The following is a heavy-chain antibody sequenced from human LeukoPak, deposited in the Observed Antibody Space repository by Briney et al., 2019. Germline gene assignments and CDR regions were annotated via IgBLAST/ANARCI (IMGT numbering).Heavy chain of an antibody. J-gene: IGHJ6*03. V-gene: IGHV4-31*03. D-gene: IGHD4-11*01. CDR2: IYYSGST. Sequence: SQTLSLTCTVSSGSITSGGYYWNWIRQHPGKGLEWIGYIYYSGSTFYNPSLKSRVAMSVDTSKNQFSLKLSSVTAADTAVYYCARTPKGMTTVRYYYYYYMDVWGKGTTVTVSS. CDR3: ARTPKGMTTVRYYYYYYMDV. CDR1: SGSITSGGYY.